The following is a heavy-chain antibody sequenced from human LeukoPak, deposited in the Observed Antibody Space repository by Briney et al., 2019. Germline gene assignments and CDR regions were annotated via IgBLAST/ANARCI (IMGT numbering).Heavy chain of an antibody. V-gene: IGHV3-30*02. Sequence: GGSLRLSCAASGFTFSSYGMHWVRQAPGKGLEWVAFIRYDGSNKYYPDSAKGRFTISRDNSKNTLYLQMNSLRAEDTAVYYCAKDWCSSTSCYLFDYWGQGTLVTVSS. CDR2: IRYDGSNK. CDR3: AKDWCSSTSCYLFDY. D-gene: IGHD2-2*01. CDR1: GFTFSSYG. J-gene: IGHJ4*02.